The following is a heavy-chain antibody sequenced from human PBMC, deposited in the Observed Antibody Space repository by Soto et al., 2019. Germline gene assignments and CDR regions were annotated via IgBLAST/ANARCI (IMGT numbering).Heavy chain of an antibody. J-gene: IGHJ6*02. CDR2: IYYSGST. CDR1: GGSISSSSYY. CDR3: ARQFPYYYDSSGRPGGMDG. Sequence: LETLSLTCTVSGGSISSSSYYWGWIRQPPGKGLEWIGSIYYSGSTYYNPSLKSRVTISVDTSKNQLSLKLSSVTAADTAVYYCARQFPYYYDSSGRPGGMDGWGQGTTVTVSS. V-gene: IGHV4-39*01. D-gene: IGHD3-22*01.